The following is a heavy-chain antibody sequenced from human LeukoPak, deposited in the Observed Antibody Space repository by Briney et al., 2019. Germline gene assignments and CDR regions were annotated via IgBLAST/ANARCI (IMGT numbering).Heavy chain of an antibody. CDR3: AELGITMIGGV. CDR1: GFTFTSYW. J-gene: IGHJ6*04. D-gene: IGHD3-10*02. Sequence: GGSLRLSCAASGFTFTSYWMHWVRQVPGKGLLYISSINSDGSTTRYADSVKGRFTISRDNAKNTLYLQMNSLRAEDTAVYYCAELGITMIGGVWGKGTTVTISS. V-gene: IGHV3-74*01. CDR2: INSDGSTT.